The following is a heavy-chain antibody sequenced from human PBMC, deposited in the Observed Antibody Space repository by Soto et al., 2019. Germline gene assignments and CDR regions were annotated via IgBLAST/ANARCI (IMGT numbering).Heavy chain of an antibody. CDR2: INAGNGNT. J-gene: IGHJ4*02. CDR3: ARVHDSSGYYHFDFDY. CDR1: GYTFTSYA. D-gene: IGHD3-22*01. V-gene: IGHV1-3*01. Sequence: GASVKVSCKASGYTFTSYAMHWVRQAPGQRLEWMGWINAGNGNTKYSQKFQGRVTITRDTSASTAYMELSSLRSEDTAVYYCARVHDSSGYYHFDFDYWGQGTLVTVSS.